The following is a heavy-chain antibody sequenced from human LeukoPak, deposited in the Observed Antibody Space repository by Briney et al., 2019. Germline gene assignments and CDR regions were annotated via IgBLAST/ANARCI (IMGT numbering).Heavy chain of an antibody. CDR3: ASSGYSSGWYSRGDDAFDI. CDR1: GGSISSYY. D-gene: IGHD6-19*01. CDR2: IYYSGST. V-gene: IGHV4-59*01. J-gene: IGHJ3*02. Sequence: PSETLSLTCTVSGGSISSYYWSWIRQPPGKGLEWIGYIYYSGSTNYNPSLKSRVTISVDTSKNQFSLKLSSVTAADTAVYYCASSGYSSGWYSRGDDAFDIWGQGTMATVSS.